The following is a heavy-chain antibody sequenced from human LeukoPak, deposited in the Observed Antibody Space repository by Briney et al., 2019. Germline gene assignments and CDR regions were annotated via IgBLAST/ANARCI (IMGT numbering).Heavy chain of an antibody. CDR2: ISGSGSST. CDR3: AKEVFDFWSGYDY. D-gene: IGHD3-3*01. V-gene: IGHV3-23*01. J-gene: IGHJ4*02. CDR1: GFTFSCYA. Sequence: GGSLRLSCAASGFTFSCYAMSWVRQAPGRGLEWVSAISGSGSSTYYADSVKGRFTISRDNSKNTLYLQMNSLRAKDTAVYYCAKEVFDFWSGYDYWGQGTLVTVSS.